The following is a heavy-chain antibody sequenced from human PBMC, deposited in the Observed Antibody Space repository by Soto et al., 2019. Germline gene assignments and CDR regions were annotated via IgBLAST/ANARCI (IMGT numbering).Heavy chain of an antibody. Sequence: GGSLRLSCAASGFTVSSNYMSWVRQAPGKGLEWVSVIYSGGSTYYADSVKGRFTISRDNSKNTLYLQMNSLRAEDTAVYYCSRDRRIKYSSVGPYYYGMYFCGHGT. D-gene: IGHD6-19*01. CDR1: GFTVSSNY. CDR2: IYSGGST. V-gene: IGHV3-66*01. J-gene: IGHJ6*02. CDR3: SRDRRIKYSSVGPYYYGMYF.